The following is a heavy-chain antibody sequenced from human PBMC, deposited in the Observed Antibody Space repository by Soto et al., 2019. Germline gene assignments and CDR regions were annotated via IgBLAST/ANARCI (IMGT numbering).Heavy chain of an antibody. V-gene: IGHV3-13*01. CDR1: GFTFSSYD. CDR2: IGTAGDT. CDR3: ASSPGITIFGVAPPAGY. J-gene: IGHJ4*02. D-gene: IGHD3-3*01. Sequence: GGSLRLSCAASGFTFSSYDMHWVHQATGKGLEWVSAIGTAGDTYYPGSVKGRFTISRENAQNSLYLQMNSLRAEETAVYYCASSPGITIFGVAPPAGYWGQGTLVTVSS.